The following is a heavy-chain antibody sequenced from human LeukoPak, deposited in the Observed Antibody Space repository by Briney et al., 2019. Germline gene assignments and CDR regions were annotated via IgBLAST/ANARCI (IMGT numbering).Heavy chain of an antibody. D-gene: IGHD3-22*01. CDR2: VNHSGST. J-gene: IGHJ4*02. CDR3: ARGPPVAYYGTGGYYFFDY. CDR1: GGSFSGYF. V-gene: IGHV4-34*01. Sequence: PSETLSLTCTVSGGSFSGYFWTRIRQPPGKGLEWIGEVNHSGSTNYNPSLKSRVTISVDTSKNQFSLKLSSVSAADTAVYYCARGPPVAYYGTGGYYFFDYWGQGILVTVSS.